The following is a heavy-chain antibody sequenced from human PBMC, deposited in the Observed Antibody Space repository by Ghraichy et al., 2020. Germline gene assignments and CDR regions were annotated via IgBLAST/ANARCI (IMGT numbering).Heavy chain of an antibody. CDR2: INHSGST. CDR1: GGSFSGYY. V-gene: IGHV4-34*01. J-gene: IGHJ4*02. Sequence: SETLSLTCAVYGGSFSGYYWSWIRQPPGKGLEWIGEINHSGSTNYNPSLKLRVTISVDTSKNQFSLKLSSVTAAATAVYYCASYYVVYVSGSYVDYWGQGTLVTVSS. CDR3: ASYYVVYVSGSYVDY. D-gene: IGHD3-10*01.